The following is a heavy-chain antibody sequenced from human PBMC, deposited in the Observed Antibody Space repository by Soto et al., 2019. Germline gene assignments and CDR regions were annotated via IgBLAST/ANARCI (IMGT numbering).Heavy chain of an antibody. V-gene: IGHV1-2*02. CDR2: IDPRRGGT. Sequence: HVQLVQSGTEVKKPGASLRFSCMVSGYPFTTYYIHWVRQAPGQGLEWMGWIDPRRGGTVYEQKFQGRVTMTRDTSISTVYMALSGLTSDDTALYYCATDDYGIFPYWGQGSLVTVSS. J-gene: IGHJ4*02. CDR1: GYPFTTYY. CDR3: ATDDYGIFPY. D-gene: IGHD3-10*01.